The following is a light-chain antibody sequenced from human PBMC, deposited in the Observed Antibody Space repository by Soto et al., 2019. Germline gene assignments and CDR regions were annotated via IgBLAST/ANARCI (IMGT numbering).Light chain of an antibody. V-gene: IGKV1-39*01. CDR1: QSISSY. J-gene: IGKJ2*01. CDR2: AAS. Sequence: DIQMTQSPSSLSASVGDRVTITCRASQSISSYLNWYQQKPGKAPKLLIYAASSLQSGVPSRFSGSGSGTDYILIISSLLPEDVSTYYCQQSYSTPMYTFGQGTKLEIK. CDR3: QQSYSTPMYT.